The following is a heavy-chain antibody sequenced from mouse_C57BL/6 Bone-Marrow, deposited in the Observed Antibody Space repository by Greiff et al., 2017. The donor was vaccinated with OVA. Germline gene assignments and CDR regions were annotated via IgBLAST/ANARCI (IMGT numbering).Heavy chain of an antibody. D-gene: IGHD2-2*01. Sequence: EVQRVESGGGLVKPGGSLKLSCAASGFTFSSYAMSWVRQTPEKRLEWVATISDGGSYTYYPDNVKGRFTISRDNAKNNLYLQMSHLKSEDTAMYYCASDGYYLDYWGQGTTLTVSS. J-gene: IGHJ2*01. CDR1: GFTFSSYA. CDR3: ASDGYYLDY. CDR2: ISDGGSYT. V-gene: IGHV5-4*01.